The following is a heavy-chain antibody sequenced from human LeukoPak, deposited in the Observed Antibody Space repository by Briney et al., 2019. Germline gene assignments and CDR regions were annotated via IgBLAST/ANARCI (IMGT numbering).Heavy chain of an antibody. D-gene: IGHD3-3*01. V-gene: IGHV3-21*01. Sequence: PGGSLRLSCAASGFTFSSYSMNWVRQAPEKGLEWVSSISSSSSYIYYADSVKGRFTISRDNAKNSLYLQMNSLRAEDTAVYYCARYFWSGYEEVAAFDIWGQGTMVTVSS. J-gene: IGHJ3*02. CDR2: ISSSSSYI. CDR3: ARYFWSGYEEVAAFDI. CDR1: GFTFSSYS.